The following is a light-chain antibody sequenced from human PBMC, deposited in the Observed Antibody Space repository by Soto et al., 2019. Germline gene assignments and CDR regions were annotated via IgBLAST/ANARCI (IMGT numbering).Light chain of an antibody. CDR3: SLYSSNGSLI. J-gene: IGLJ1*01. V-gene: IGLV2-18*01. Sequence: ALTQPPSVSGSRGHSVTISCTATTTDIDNYDSVSWYQQAPGTAPKLIIYDVNNRPSGAPDRFSGSTSGNTASLTISGLQAEDETDYFCSLYSSNGSLIFGPGTKATVL. CDR2: DVN. CDR1: TTDIDNYDS.